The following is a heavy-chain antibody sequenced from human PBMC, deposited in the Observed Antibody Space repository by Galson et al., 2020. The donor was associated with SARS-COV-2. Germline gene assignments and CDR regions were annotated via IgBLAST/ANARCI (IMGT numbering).Heavy chain of an antibody. Sequence: AETLRLTCTVPGAPLNSHSWSWIRQPPGRGPEWIGSITNTGTTNFNPSLESRVTMSVETSKNQFSLKQTSVTAADTAVYYCERDQGATTGKRVWVDPWGQGGLVIVSS. CDR1: GAPLNSHS. CDR2: ITNTGTT. V-gene: IGHV4-59*11. CDR3: ERDQGATTGKRVWVDP. J-gene: IGHJ5*02. D-gene: IGHD1-1*01.